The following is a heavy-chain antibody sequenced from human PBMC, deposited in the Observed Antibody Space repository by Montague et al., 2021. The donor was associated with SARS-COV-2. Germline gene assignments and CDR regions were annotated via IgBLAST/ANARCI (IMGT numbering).Heavy chain of an antibody. J-gene: IGHJ6*02. CDR3: ARDGVLRYFDWLGDRYGMDV. Sequence: SETLSLTCTVSGGSVSSGSYYWSWIRQPPGKGLEWIGYIYYSGSTNYNPSLKSRDTISVDTSKNRFSLKLSSVTAADTAVYYCARDGVLRYFDWLGDRYGMDVWGQGTTVTVSS. CDR2: IYYSGST. D-gene: IGHD3-9*01. V-gene: IGHV4-61*01. CDR1: GGSVSSGSYY.